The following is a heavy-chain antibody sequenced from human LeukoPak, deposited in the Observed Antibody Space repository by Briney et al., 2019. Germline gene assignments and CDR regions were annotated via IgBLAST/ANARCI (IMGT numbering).Heavy chain of an antibody. Sequence: PGGSLRLSCAASGFTFSSYAMSWVRQAPGKGLEWVSSISGSGGSTYYADSVKGRFTLSRDSSTNTLYLQMNSLRAEDTAVYYCAKDPRGSTPRAFDPWGQGTLVTVSS. CDR1: GFTFSSYA. J-gene: IGHJ5*02. V-gene: IGHV3-23*01. CDR2: ISGSGGST. CDR3: AKDPRGSTPRAFDP. D-gene: IGHD1-26*01.